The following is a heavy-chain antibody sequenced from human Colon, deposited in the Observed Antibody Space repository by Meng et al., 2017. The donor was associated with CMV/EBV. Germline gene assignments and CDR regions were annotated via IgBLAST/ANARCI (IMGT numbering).Heavy chain of an antibody. CDR3: ARDRRLQWFYH. J-gene: IGHJ5*02. D-gene: IGHD2-21*02. CDR2: IYYSGGT. CDR1: GFPFSDYY. V-gene: IGHV4-38-2*02. Sequence: ESLKISCAASGFPFSDYYMSWIRLAPGKGLEWIGSIYYSGGTYYNPSLKSRVTISVDTSKNQVSLRVTSVTAADTAVYYCARDRRLQWFYHWGQGTLVTVSS.